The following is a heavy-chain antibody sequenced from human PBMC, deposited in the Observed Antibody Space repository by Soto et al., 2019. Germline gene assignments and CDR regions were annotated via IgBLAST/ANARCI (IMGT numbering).Heavy chain of an antibody. CDR1: GGSISSYY. V-gene: IGHV4-59*08. CDR3: ASIGYYYDSSGYSDY. Sequence: SETLSLTCTVSGGSISSYYWSWIRQPPGKGLEWIGYIYYSGSTNYNPSLKSRVTISVDTSKNQFSLKLSSVTAADTAVYYCASIGYYYDSSGYSDYWGQGTLVTVSS. J-gene: IGHJ4*02. CDR2: IYYSGST. D-gene: IGHD3-22*01.